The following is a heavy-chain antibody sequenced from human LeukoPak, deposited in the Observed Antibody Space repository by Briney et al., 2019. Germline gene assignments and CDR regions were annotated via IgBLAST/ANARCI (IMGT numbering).Heavy chain of an antibody. CDR2: TYYSGST. D-gene: IGHD3-10*01. CDR1: GGPISSYY. Sequence: PSETLSLTCTVSGGPISSYYWSWIRQPPGKGLEWIGYTYYSGSTNYNPSLKSRVTISVDTSKNQFSLKLSSVTAVDTAVYYCARQYYYGSEPYNWFDPWGQGTLVTVSS. CDR3: ARQYYYGSEPYNWFDP. J-gene: IGHJ5*02. V-gene: IGHV4-59*01.